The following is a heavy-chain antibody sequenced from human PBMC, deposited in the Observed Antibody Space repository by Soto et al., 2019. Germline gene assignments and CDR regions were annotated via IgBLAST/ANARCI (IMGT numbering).Heavy chain of an antibody. J-gene: IGHJ6*02. CDR3: AKEGGAQQWLVPERYYYYGMDV. CDR1: GFTFSSYA. Sequence: GGSLRLSCAASGFTFSSYAMSWVRQAPGKGLEWVSAISGSGGSTYYADSVKGRFTISRDNSKNTLYLQMNSLRAEDTAVYYCAKEGGAQQWLVPERYYYYGMDVWGQGTTVTVSS. CDR2: ISGSGGST. V-gene: IGHV3-23*01. D-gene: IGHD6-19*01.